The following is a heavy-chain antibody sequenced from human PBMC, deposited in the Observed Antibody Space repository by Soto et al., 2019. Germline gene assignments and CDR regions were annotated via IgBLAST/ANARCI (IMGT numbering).Heavy chain of an antibody. Sequence: SETLSLTCTVSGGSISSSSYYWGWIRQPQGKGLEWIGSIYYSGNTYYNPSLKSRVTISVDTAKNQFSLSLTSVTAADTAVYYCATLPPRIVVVFTEMPTWGQGILVTVSS. V-gene: IGHV4-39*07. CDR2: IYYSGNT. CDR3: ATLPPRIVVVFTEMPT. J-gene: IGHJ5*02. D-gene: IGHD2-21*01. CDR1: GGSISSSSYY.